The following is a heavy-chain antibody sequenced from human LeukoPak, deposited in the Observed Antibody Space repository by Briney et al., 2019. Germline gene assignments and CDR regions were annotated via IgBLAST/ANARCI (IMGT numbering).Heavy chain of an antibody. V-gene: IGHV3-21*01. J-gene: IGHJ4*02. CDR2: ISSSSSYI. Sequence: GGSLRLSCAASGFTFSSYSMNWVRQAPGKGLEWVSSISSSSSYIYYADSVKGRFTISRDNAKNSLYLQMNSLRAEDTAVYYCARVAPSRFGELDYGGQGTLVTVSS. CDR3: ARVAPSRFGELDY. D-gene: IGHD3-10*01. CDR1: GFTFSSYS.